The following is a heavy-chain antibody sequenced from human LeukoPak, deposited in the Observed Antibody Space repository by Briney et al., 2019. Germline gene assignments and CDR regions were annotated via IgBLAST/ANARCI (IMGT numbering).Heavy chain of an antibody. CDR3: ARDAVLIGLDY. CDR2: ISSSSSYI. J-gene: IGHJ4*02. V-gene: IGHV3-21*01. CDR1: GFTFSSYS. Sequence: GGSLRLSCAASGFTFSSYSMNWVRQAPGKGLEWVSSISSSSSYIYYADSVKGRFTISRDNAKNSLYVQMNSMRAEDTAVYYCARDAVLIGLDYWGQGTLVTVSS.